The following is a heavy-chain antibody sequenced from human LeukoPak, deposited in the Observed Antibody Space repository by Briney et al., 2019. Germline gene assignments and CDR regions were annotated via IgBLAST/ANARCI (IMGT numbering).Heavy chain of an antibody. CDR1: GFTFSNYW. Sequence: GGSLRLSCAASGFTFSNYWMSCVRQTPGKGLEWVSAISGSGRSTYYADSVKGRFTISRDNSKNTLYLQMNSLRAEDTAVYYCARNDIVVVVAAVYYYYYYMDVWGKGTTVTVSS. CDR2: ISGSGRST. V-gene: IGHV3-23*01. J-gene: IGHJ6*03. D-gene: IGHD2-15*01. CDR3: ARNDIVVVVAAVYYYYYYMDV.